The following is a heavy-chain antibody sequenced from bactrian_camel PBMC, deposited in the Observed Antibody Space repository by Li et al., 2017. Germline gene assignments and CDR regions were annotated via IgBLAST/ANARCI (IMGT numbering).Heavy chain of an antibody. D-gene: IGHD3*01. CDR2: QRDAAT. CDR3: AAATRLISMSAAEVQSLAAVNYNS. J-gene: IGHJ4*01. V-gene: IGHV3-3*01. CDR1: RPQPQDTASLYTFDSAC. Sequence: HVQLVESGGGSVQAGGSLGLSCEASRPQPQDTASLYTFDSACMGWFRQAPGKEPEGVAAQRDAATYYADSVEGRFAISQDKAKNTLWPQMDSLKPEDTAMYYCAAATRLISMSAAEVQSLAAVNYNSWGRGTQVTVS.